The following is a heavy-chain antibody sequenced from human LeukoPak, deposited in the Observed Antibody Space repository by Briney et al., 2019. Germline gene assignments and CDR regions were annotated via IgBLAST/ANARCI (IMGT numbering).Heavy chain of an antibody. D-gene: IGHD4-17*01. V-gene: IGHV3-48*01. J-gene: IGHJ4*02. CDR1: GFIFSDYP. CDR3: ASEGYGDYGDY. Sequence: GGSLRLSCATSGFIFSDYPMNWVRQAPGKGLEWVSYISSSSSTIYYADSVKGRFTISRDNAKNSLYLQMNSLRAEDTAVYYCASEGYGDYGDYWGQGTLVTVSS. CDR2: ISSSSSTI.